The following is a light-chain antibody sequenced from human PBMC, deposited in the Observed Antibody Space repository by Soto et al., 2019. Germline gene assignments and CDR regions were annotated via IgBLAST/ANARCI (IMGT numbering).Light chain of an antibody. J-gene: IGKJ1*01. CDR1: QSVSSN. CDR2: GAS. V-gene: IGKV3-20*01. CDR3: QQYGGSTRT. Sequence: EIVLTHSPGTLSLSPWEIATLSCRASQSVSSNLAWYQQKPGQAPRLLIYGASTRATGIPARFSGSGSGTDFTPSISRLEPEDFAVYYCQQYGGSTRTFGQGTKVDIK.